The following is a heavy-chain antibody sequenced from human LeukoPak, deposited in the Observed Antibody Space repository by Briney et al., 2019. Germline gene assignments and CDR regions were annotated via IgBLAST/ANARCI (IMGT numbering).Heavy chain of an antibody. Sequence: GGSLRLSCAASGFTFDDYGMSWVRQAPGKGLEWVSGFSWNGGTTGYADSVKGRFTISRDNAKNSLYLQMNSLRAEGTAVYYCARDSYHGSGSYQDIGGRFDYWGQGTLVTVSS. CDR2: FSWNGGTT. V-gene: IGHV3-20*04. CDR1: GFTFDDYG. J-gene: IGHJ4*02. D-gene: IGHD3-10*01. CDR3: ARDSYHGSGSYQDIGGRFDY.